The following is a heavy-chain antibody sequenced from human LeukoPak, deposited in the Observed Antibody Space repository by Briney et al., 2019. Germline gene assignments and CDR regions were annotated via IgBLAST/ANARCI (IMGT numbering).Heavy chain of an antibody. D-gene: IGHD3-10*01. V-gene: IGHV3-53*01. J-gene: IGHJ4*02. CDR1: GFTVSSNY. CDR2: IYSGGST. CDR3: TIGAYYYGSDSYRGYYFDY. Sequence: GGSLRLSCAASGFTVSSNYMSWVRQAPGKGLEWVSVIYSGGSTYYTDSVKGRFTISRDNSKNTLYLQMNSLRAEDTAVYYCTIGAYYYGSDSYRGYYFDYWGQGTLVTVSS.